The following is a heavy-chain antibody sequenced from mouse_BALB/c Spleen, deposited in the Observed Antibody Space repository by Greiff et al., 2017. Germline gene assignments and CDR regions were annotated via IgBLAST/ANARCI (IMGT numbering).Heavy chain of an antibody. CDR2: IDPETGGT. J-gene: IGHJ4*01. CDR3: TGGGYYAMDY. Sequence: QVQLKQSGAELVRPGASVTLSCKASGYTFTDYEMHWVKQTPVHGLEWIGAIDPETGGTAYTQKFKGKATLAADKSSSTAYMELRSLTSEDSAVYYCTGGGYYAMDYWGQGTSVTVSS. CDR1: GYTFTDYE. V-gene: IGHV1-15*01.